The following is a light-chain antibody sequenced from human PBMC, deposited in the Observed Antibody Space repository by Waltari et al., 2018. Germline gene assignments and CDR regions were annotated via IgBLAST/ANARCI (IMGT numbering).Light chain of an antibody. V-gene: IGKV2-28*01. Sequence: DIVMTQSPLSLAVTPGEPASISCRSSQSLLHSEGYTFFDWYLQKPGQSPQLLVYGGSSRASGVPDSVSGSGSGTDFTLKIRRVEAEDVGVYYCMQGLQTPYTFGQGTKLEIK. J-gene: IGKJ2*01. CDR1: QSLLHSEGYTF. CDR3: MQGLQTPYT. CDR2: GGS.